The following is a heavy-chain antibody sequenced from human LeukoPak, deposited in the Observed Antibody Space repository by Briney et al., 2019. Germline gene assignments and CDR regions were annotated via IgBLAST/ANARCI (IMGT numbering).Heavy chain of an antibody. V-gene: IGHV4-61*02. Sequence: SETLSLTCTVSGGSISSGSYYWSWIRQPAGKGPEWIGRIYTSGSTNYNPSLKSRVTISVDTSKNQFSLKLSSVTAADTAVYYCARERITLDYWGQGTLVTVSS. D-gene: IGHD3-10*01. CDR1: GGSISSGSYY. J-gene: IGHJ4*02. CDR3: ARERITLDY. CDR2: IYTSGST.